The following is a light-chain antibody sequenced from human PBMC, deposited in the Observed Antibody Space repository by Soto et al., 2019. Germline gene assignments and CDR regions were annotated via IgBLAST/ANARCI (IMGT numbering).Light chain of an antibody. CDR3: QQWIRWT. V-gene: IGKV3-15*01. CDR2: GAS. Sequence: EIVMTQSPATLSASPGDTVTLSCRASQRIGSNLAWYQQKPGQAPRLLIYGASTRATGVPARFSGSGSETEFTLTISSLQSEDFVLYHCQQWIRWTFGQGTRLELK. CDR1: QRIGSN. J-gene: IGKJ1*01.